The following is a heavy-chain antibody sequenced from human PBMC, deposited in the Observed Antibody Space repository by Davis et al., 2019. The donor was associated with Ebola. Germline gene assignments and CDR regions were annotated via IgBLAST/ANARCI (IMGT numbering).Heavy chain of an antibody. J-gene: IGHJ4*02. CDR1: GFTFSSYA. V-gene: IGHV3-48*02. CDR3: ARSYDSSAPFDY. CDR2: MSAFGSTI. D-gene: IGHD3-22*01. Sequence: GESLKISCSASGFTFSSYAMHWVRQAPGKGLEWVAFMSAFGSTIYYADSVRGRFTISRDIAKKSLFLQMSSLRDEDTAVYFCARSYDSSAPFDYWGQGTLVTVSS.